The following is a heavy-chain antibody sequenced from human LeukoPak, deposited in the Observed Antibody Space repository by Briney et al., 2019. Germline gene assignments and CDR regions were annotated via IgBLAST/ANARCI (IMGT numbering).Heavy chain of an antibody. CDR2: ISAYNGNT. Sequence: ASMKVSCKASGYTFTSCGISWVRQAPGQGLEWMGWISAYNGNTNYAQKLQGRVTMTTDTSTSTAYMELRSLRSDDTAVYYCARGRSSPLRYFDWPPSDYWGQGTLVTVSS. V-gene: IGHV1-18*01. CDR1: GYTFTSCG. D-gene: IGHD3-9*01. CDR3: ARGRSSPLRYFDWPPSDY. J-gene: IGHJ4*02.